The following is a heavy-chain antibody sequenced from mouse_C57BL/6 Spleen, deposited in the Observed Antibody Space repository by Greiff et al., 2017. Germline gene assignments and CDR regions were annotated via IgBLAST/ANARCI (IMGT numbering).Heavy chain of an antibody. J-gene: IGHJ3*01. Sequence: QVQLQQSGAELARPGASVQLSCKASGYTFTSYGISWVKQRTGPGLEWIGEIYPRSGNTYYNEKFKGKATLTADKSSSTAYMELRSLTSEDSAVYFCARDWEGGLFAYWGQGTLVTVSA. D-gene: IGHD4-1*01. CDR2: IYPRSGNT. V-gene: IGHV1-81*01. CDR3: ARDWEGGLFAY. CDR1: GYTFTSYG.